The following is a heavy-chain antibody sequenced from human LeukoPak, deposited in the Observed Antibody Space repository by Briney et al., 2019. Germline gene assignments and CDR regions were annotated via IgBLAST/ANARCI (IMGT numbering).Heavy chain of an antibody. CDR3: ARLTRLSTSPDRYYLDY. V-gene: IGHV4-4*09. CDR1: GDSISSYY. J-gene: IGHJ4*02. Sequence: SETLSLTCTVSGDSISSYYWSWIRQPPGKGLEWIGYIYTSGGTNYIPSLKGQVTTSIDTSKNQFSLKLSSVTAADSAVYYCARLTRLSTSPDRYYLDYWGQGTLVTVSS. CDR2: IYTSGGT. D-gene: IGHD6-6*01.